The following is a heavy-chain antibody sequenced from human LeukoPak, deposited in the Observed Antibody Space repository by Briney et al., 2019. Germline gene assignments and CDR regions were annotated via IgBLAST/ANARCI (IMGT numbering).Heavy chain of an antibody. V-gene: IGHV3-23*01. CDR3: AKQSHDYGGYMDF. J-gene: IGHJ4*02. Sequence: GGSLRLSCAASGFTFSSYGMNWVRQAPGKGLEWVSTIRNSGSSTSYADSVKGRFTISRDNSKNTLYLQMNSLRADDTALYYCAKQSHDYGGYMDFWGQGTLVTISS. CDR1: GFTFSSYG. CDR2: IRNSGSST. D-gene: IGHD4-17*01.